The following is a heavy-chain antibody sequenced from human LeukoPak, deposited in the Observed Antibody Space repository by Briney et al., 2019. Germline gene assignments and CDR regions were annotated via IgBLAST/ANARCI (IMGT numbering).Heavy chain of an antibody. D-gene: IGHD3-10*01. Sequence: PSETLSLTCTVSGGSISSYYWSWIRQPPGKGLEWIGYISYSGSPNYNPSLKSRLTISVDTSKNQFSLNLTSVTAADTAVYYCAREGARYYYGSGSFDFWGQGTQVIVSS. J-gene: IGHJ4*02. CDR1: GGSISSYY. V-gene: IGHV4-59*01. CDR2: ISYSGSP. CDR3: AREGARYYYGSGSFDF.